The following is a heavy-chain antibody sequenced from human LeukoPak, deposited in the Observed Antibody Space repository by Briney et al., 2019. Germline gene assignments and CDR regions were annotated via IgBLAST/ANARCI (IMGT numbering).Heavy chain of an antibody. J-gene: IGHJ6*03. CDR1: GGSFSGYY. CDR3: ARTKLGYCSSTSCRYYYYYMDV. D-gene: IGHD2-2*01. Sequence: SETLSLTCAVYGGSFSGYYWSSIRQPPGKGLEWIGEINHSGSTNYNPSLKSRVTISVDTSKNQFSLKLSSVTAADTAVYYCARTKLGYCSSTSCRYYYYYMDVWGKGTTVTVSS. V-gene: IGHV4-34*01. CDR2: INHSGST.